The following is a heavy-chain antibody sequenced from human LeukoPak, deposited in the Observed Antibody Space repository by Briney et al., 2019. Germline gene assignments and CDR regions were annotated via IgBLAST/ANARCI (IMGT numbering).Heavy chain of an antibody. V-gene: IGHV1-8*01. CDR3: ARGSSRSFDI. CDR2: MNPNSGNA. CDR1: GYTFTTSD. Sequence: ASVKVSCKASGYTFTTSDINWVRQAPGQRLQWMGWMNPNSGNAVYAQKFQGRVTMTRDTSINTAYMELSSLRFEDTAVYYCARGSSRSFDIWGLGTMVTVSS. J-gene: IGHJ3*02. D-gene: IGHD3-10*01.